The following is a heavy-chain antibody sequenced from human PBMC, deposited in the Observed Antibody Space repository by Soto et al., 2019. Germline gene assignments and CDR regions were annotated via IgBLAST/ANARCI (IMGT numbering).Heavy chain of an antibody. Sequence: QVQLVQSGAEVKKPGASVKVTCKAFGFIFNNYAISWVRQAPGQGLEWMGWISANSGNTNSAQKLQGRVTMTTDTSTSTGCRELRSLRSGDTAVYYCATAGNYDSSGRDFWGQGTLVTVSS. CDR1: GFIFNNYA. V-gene: IGHV1-18*04. J-gene: IGHJ4*02. CDR3: ATAGNYDSSGRDF. CDR2: ISANSGNT. D-gene: IGHD3-22*01.